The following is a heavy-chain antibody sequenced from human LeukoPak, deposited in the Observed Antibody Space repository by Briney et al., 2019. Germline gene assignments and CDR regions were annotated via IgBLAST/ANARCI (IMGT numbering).Heavy chain of an antibody. Sequence: ASVKVSCKASGYTFTGYYIHWVRQAPGQGLEWMGWINPSSGGTKYEQKFQGRVTMTRDTSISTAYMELSRLRSDDTAVYYCARDLYRGGSYYYAFDIWGQGTMVTVSS. CDR2: INPSSGGT. V-gene: IGHV1-2*02. CDR1: GYTFTGYY. CDR3: ARDLYRGGSYYYAFDI. D-gene: IGHD1-26*01. J-gene: IGHJ3*02.